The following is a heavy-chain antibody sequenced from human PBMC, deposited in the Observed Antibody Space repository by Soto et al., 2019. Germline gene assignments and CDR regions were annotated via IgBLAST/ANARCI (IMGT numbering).Heavy chain of an antibody. J-gene: IGHJ4*02. CDR1: GFTFSDYA. CDR3: AKDAASRDGVWLAHV. CDR2: LYGSGRGI. Sequence: EVQLLESGGHFVHPGGSLRLSCAASGFTFSDYAMIWIRQVPGKGLQWVSGLYGSGRGIHYAESVKGRFTISRDNSAYAVYLQMNNLRVEDSAIYYCAKDAASRDGVWLAHVWGQGTVVTVSS. D-gene: IGHD5-12*01. V-gene: IGHV3-23*01.